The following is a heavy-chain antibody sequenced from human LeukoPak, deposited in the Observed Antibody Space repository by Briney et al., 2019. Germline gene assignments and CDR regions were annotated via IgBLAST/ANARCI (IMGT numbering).Heavy chain of an antibody. D-gene: IGHD2-15*01. Sequence: ASVKVSCKASGYPFIDYYLHWVRQAPGQGLGWMGCINPNTGDTNSAQNFQGRVIMTRATSITTAYMELSRLKSDDTALYYCASKGAGHCYDASCMGSFDLWGQGTTVTVSS. V-gene: IGHV1-2*02. CDR2: INPNTGDT. J-gene: IGHJ3*01. CDR1: GYPFIDYY. CDR3: ASKGAGHCYDASCMGSFDL.